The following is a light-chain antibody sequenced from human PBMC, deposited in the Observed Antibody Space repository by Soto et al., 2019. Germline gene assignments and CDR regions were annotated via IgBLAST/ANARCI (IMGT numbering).Light chain of an antibody. CDR1: SSYVGGYNY. CDR2: DVS. V-gene: IGLV2-11*01. J-gene: IGLJ1*01. Sequence: QSVLRKPRSLSGSPGPTVTISCTGTSSYVGGYNYVSWYQQHPGKAPKLMIYDVSKRPSGVPDRFSGSKSGNTASLTISGLQAEDEADYYCCSSAGSYTYVFGTGTKVTVL. CDR3: CSSAGSYTYV.